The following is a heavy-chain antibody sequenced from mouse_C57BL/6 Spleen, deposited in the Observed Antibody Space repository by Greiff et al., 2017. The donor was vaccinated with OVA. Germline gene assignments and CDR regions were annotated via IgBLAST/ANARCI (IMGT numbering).Heavy chain of an antibody. D-gene: IGHD1-1*01. CDR1: GYTFTSYW. CDR2: IYPGSGST. CDR3: AIYYYGSSYLDY. Sequence: VQLQQPGAELVKPGASVKMSCKASGYTFTSYWITWVKQRPGQGLEWIGDIYPGSGSTNYNEKFKSKATLTVDTSSSTAYMQLSSLTSEDSAVYYCAIYYYGSSYLDYWGQGTTLTVSS. J-gene: IGHJ2*01. V-gene: IGHV1-55*01.